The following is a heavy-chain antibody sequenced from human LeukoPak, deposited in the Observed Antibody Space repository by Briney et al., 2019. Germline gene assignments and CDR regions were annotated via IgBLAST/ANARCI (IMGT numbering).Heavy chain of an antibody. D-gene: IGHD3-10*01. V-gene: IGHV1-2*02. CDR2: INPNSGGT. Sequence: ASVKVSCKASGYTFTGYYMHWVRQAPGQGLEWMGWINPNSGGTNYAQKFQGRVTITRDTSISTAYMELSRLRSDDTAVYYCARVDYYGSGSYYGWFDPWGQGTLVTVSS. J-gene: IGHJ5*02. CDR1: GYTFTGYY. CDR3: ARVDYYGSGSYYGWFDP.